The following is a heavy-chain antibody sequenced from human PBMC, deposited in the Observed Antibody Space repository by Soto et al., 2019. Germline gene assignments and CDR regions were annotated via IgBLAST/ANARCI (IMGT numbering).Heavy chain of an antibody. J-gene: IGHJ4*02. D-gene: IGHD3-10*02. V-gene: IGHV3-20*04. Sequence: EVQLVASGGRVVLPGGSLRISCAASGFSFENYAMSWVRPAPGKRLEWVSVINWTGGSTNYAGSVRGRFTISRDSANNSLYLYMNALNDEDKAFYYCAKMARVTMFNLNDYWGQGTLVTVSS. CDR1: GFSFENYA. CDR2: INWTGGST. CDR3: AKMARVTMFNLNDY.